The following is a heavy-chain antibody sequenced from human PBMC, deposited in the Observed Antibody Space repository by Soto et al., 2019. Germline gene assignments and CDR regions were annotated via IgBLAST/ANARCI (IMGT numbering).Heavy chain of an antibody. J-gene: IGHJ6*01. CDR1: GFTFSNFW. CDR3: VIPTPSLRGMGV. Sequence: EGSVILSCTASGFTFSNFWMSWALQAPGKGLEWVANIKADGSVTQYVASVEGRFTISRDNAKYSLYLQMNSLRFEDTALYYCVIPTPSLRGMGVWGQGTTVTVSS. D-gene: IGHD1-1*01. V-gene: IGHV3-7*03. CDR2: IKADGSVT.